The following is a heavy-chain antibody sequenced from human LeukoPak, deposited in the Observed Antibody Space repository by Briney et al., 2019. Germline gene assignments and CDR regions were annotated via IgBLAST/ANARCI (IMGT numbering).Heavy chain of an antibody. Sequence: GGSLRLSCAASGFTFRTYAMTWVRQAPGKGLEWVSVISYDGKNKFDADSVKGRFTISRDNSKNTLYLQMNSLRVEDTAVYYCARGANGMDVWGQGTTVIVSS. CDR3: ARGANGMDV. CDR1: GFTFRTYA. J-gene: IGHJ6*02. V-gene: IGHV3-30*03. CDR2: ISYDGKNK.